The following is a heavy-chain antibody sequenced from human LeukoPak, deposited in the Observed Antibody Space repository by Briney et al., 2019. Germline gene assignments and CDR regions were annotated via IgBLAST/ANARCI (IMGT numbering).Heavy chain of an antibody. Sequence: PGGSLRLSCAASGFTVSSNYMSWVRQAPGKGLEWVSVIYSGGSTYYADSVKGRFTISRDNAKNSLYLQMNSLRAEDTAVYYCAGTDALYYYGMDVWGQGTTVTVSS. CDR3: AGTDALYYYGMDV. CDR2: IYSGGST. V-gene: IGHV3-53*01. CDR1: GFTVSSNY. J-gene: IGHJ6*02.